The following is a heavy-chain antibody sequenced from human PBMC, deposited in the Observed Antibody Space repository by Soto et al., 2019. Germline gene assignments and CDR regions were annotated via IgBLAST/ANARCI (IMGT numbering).Heavy chain of an antibody. J-gene: IGHJ6*03. Sequence: SETLSLTCTVSGGSISSYYWSWIRQPPGKGLEWIGYIYYSGSTNYNPSLKSRVTISVDTSKNQFSLKLSSVTAADTAVYYCAREIRGSGSYYYYYYMAVWGKGTTVTVSS. CDR2: IYYSGST. V-gene: IGHV4-59*01. D-gene: IGHD2-15*01. CDR3: AREIRGSGSYYYYYYMAV. CDR1: GGSISSYY.